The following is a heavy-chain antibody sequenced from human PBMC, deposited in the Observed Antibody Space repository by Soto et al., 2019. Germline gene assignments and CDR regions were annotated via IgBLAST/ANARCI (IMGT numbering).Heavy chain of an antibody. CDR3: ARVQVTTSEYFDY. Sequence: QLQLQESGSGLVKPSQTLSLTCAVSGGSISSGGYSWSWIRQPPGKGLEWIGYIYHSGSTYYNPSLKIRVTISVDRSKNQFSLKLSSVTAADTAVYYCARVQVTTSEYFDYWGQGTLVTVSS. CDR2: IYHSGST. J-gene: IGHJ4*02. V-gene: IGHV4-30-2*01. CDR1: GGSISSGGYS. D-gene: IGHD4-4*01.